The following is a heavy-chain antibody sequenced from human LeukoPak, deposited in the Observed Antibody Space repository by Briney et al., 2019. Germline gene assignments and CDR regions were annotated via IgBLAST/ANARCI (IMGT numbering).Heavy chain of an antibody. CDR3: ARADNWNYVRFDP. J-gene: IGHJ5*02. V-gene: IGHV4-59*01. D-gene: IGHD1-7*01. Sequence: PSETLSLTCTASGGSISSYYWSWIRQPPGKGLEWIGYIYYSGNTNYNPSLKSRVTISIDTSKNQFSLRLRSVTAADTAVYYCARADNWNYVRFDPWGQGTLVTVSS. CDR2: IYYSGNT. CDR1: GGSISSYY.